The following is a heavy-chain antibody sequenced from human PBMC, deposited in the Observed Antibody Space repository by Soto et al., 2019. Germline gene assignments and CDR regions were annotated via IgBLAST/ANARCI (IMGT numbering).Heavy chain of an antibody. V-gene: IGHV3-7*01. CDR3: ESALVNGGDY. D-gene: IGHD2-8*02. CDR1: GFTFSNYW. Sequence: GGSLRLSCAASGFTFSNYWMTWVRQAPGKGLEWVANIKQDGSETYFVDSVKGRFTISRDNAKNSLYLQMKSLRAEDKAVYYCESALVNGGDYWGQGTLVTVSS. CDR2: IKQDGSET. J-gene: IGHJ4*02.